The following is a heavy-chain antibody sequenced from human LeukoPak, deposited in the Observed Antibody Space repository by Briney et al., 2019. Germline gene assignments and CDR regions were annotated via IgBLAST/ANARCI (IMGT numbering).Heavy chain of an antibody. Sequence: GGSLRLSCAASGFTFSSYAMHWVRQAPGKGLEWVAVISYDGSNKYYADSVKGRFTISRDNSKNTLYLQMNSLRAEDTAAYYCARDSGYSSGWYSYFDYWGQGTLVTVSS. J-gene: IGHJ4*02. CDR2: ISYDGSNK. D-gene: IGHD6-19*01. CDR1: GFTFSSYA. CDR3: ARDSGYSSGWYSYFDY. V-gene: IGHV3-30*04.